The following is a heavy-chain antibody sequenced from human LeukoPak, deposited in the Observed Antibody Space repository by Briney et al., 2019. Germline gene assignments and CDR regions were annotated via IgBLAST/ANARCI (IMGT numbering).Heavy chain of an antibody. CDR2: IYQSGST. J-gene: IGHJ4*02. Sequence: SETLSLTCSVSGYSISSSYYWGWIRQPPGKGLEWIGSIYQSGSTYYNPSLKSRVTISVGTSKNQFSLKLSSVTAADTAVYYCVRDKGIAAAGFDYWGQGTLVTVSS. D-gene: IGHD6-13*01. CDR3: VRDKGIAAAGFDY. V-gene: IGHV4-38-2*02. CDR1: GYSISSSYY.